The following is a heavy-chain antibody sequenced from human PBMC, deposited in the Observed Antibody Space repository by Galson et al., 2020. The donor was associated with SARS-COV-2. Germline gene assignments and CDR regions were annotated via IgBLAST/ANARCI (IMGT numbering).Heavy chain of an antibody. J-gene: IGHJ5*01. CDR1: GFTFSSYA. D-gene: IGHD7-27*01. V-gene: IGHV3-23*01. CDR2: ISGSGGST. Sequence: GGSLRLSCAASGFTFSSYAMSWVRQAPGKGLEWVSAISGSGGSTYYADSVKGRFTISRDNAENSLYLQMNSLRAEDTGIYYCATGDVWFESWGQGTLVTVSS. CDR3: ATGDVWFES.